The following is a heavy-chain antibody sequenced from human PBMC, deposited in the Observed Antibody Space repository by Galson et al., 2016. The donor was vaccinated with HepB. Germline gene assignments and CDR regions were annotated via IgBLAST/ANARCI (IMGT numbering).Heavy chain of an antibody. D-gene: IGHD3-22*01. CDR1: GGSVTNYY. V-gene: IGHV4-59*02. CDR3: ARGSWAYDGSAYALDY. Sequence: ETLSLTCSVFGGSVTNYYWTWIQQSPGKRLEYIGYVYFNGMTNYNPSLKSRATISVDTSRDQFSLKLTSMTAADTAMYYCARGSWAYDGSAYALDYWGRGTLGAV. CDR2: VYFNGMT. J-gene: IGHJ4*02.